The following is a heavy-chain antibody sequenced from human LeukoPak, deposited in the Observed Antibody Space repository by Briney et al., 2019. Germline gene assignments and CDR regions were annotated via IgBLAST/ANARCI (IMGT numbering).Heavy chain of an antibody. Sequence: ASVKVSCKASGYTFTGYYMPWVRQAPGQGLEWMGWLNPNSGGTNYAQKFQGRVTMTRDTSISTAYMELSRLRSDDSAVYYCARAYYDFWSGPRKGMDVWGQGTTVTVSS. J-gene: IGHJ6*02. CDR3: ARAYYDFWSGPRKGMDV. V-gene: IGHV1-2*02. CDR2: LNPNSGGT. D-gene: IGHD3-3*01. CDR1: GYTFTGYY.